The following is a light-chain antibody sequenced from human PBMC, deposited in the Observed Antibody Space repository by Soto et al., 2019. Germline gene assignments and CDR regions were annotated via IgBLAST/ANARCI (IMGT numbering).Light chain of an antibody. J-gene: IGKJ5*01. V-gene: IGKV3-15*01. CDR3: QHSDNWPL. Sequence: EIVMTQSPATLSVSPGERVTLSCRASQSVSNNLAWYQQKPGQAPRLLIYGASTRATAIPARFSGSGSGTEFTLTISSLQSEDFAVYYCQHSDNWPLFGQGTRLDIK. CDR1: QSVSNN. CDR2: GAS.